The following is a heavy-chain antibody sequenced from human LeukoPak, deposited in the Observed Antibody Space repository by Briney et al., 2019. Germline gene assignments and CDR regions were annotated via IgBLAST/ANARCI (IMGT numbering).Heavy chain of an antibody. CDR2: ISAYNRNT. D-gene: IGHD2-8*01. V-gene: IGHV1-18*01. CDR3: ARVIVLMVYARRDYDY. Sequence: ASVKVSCKASGYTFTSYGISWVRQAPGQGLEWMGWISAYNRNTNYAQKLQGRVTMTTDTSTSTAYMELRSLRSDDTAVYYCARVIVLMVYARRDYDYWGQGTLVTVSS. J-gene: IGHJ4*02. CDR1: GYTFTSYG.